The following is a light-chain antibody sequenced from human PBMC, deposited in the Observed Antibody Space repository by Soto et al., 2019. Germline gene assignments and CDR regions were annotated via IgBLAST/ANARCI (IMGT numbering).Light chain of an antibody. J-gene: IGKJ4*01. CDR2: GAS. V-gene: IGKV3-15*01. Sequence: EIVMTQSPATLSVSPGERATLSCRASQSVSSRLAWYQQKPGQAPRVLIYGASTRATGIPARFSGSGSRTEFTLTISNLQSEDFAVYYCQQYNDWPPLTFGGGTKVDSK. CDR1: QSVSSR. CDR3: QQYNDWPPLT.